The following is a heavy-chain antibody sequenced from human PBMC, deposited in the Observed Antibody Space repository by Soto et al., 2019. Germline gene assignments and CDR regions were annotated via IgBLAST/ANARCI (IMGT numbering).Heavy chain of an antibody. CDR2: ISTSSSTI. CDR3: ARYVGRTGWSDP. J-gene: IGHJ5*02. CDR1: GFTFSSYS. V-gene: IGHV3-48*02. D-gene: IGHD5-12*01. Sequence: GGSLRLSCSASGFTFSSYSMSWVRQAPGKGLEWVSYISTSSSTIYHADSVKGRFTISRDNAKNSLYLQMNSLRDEDTAVYYCARYVGRTGWSDPWGQGTLGTVSS.